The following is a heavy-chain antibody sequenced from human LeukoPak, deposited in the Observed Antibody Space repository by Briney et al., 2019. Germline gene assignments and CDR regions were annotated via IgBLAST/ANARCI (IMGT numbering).Heavy chain of an antibody. J-gene: IGHJ3*02. Sequence: PSETLSLTCAVSGCSISGGYYWGWIRQPPGKGLEWIGSIYHSGSTYYNPSLKSRVTISVDTSKNQFSLKLSSVTAADTAVYYCARGNILKVRQNAFDIWGQGPMVTVSS. CDR2: IYHSGST. CDR1: GCSISGGYY. CDR3: ARGNILKVRQNAFDI. D-gene: IGHD3-10*01. V-gene: IGHV4-38-2*01.